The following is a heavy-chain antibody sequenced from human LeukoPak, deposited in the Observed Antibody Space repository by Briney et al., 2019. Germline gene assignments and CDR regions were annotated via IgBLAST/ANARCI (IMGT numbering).Heavy chain of an antibody. V-gene: IGHV4-34*01. CDR1: GGSFSGYY. D-gene: IGHD5-24*01. Sequence: KPSETLSLXCAVSGGSFSGYYWSWIRQPPGKGLEWIGEINHSGSTNYNPSLKSRVTISVDTSKNQFSLKLSSVTAADTAVYYCARGARWLQFRDYWGQGTLVTVSS. CDR2: INHSGST. J-gene: IGHJ4*02. CDR3: ARGARWLQFRDY.